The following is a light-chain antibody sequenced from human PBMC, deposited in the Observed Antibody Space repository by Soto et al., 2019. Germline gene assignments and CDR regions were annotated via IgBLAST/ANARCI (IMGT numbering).Light chain of an antibody. CDR1: SSNIGNNY. Sequence: QSALTQPPSVSAAPGQKVNISCSGSSSNIGNNYVSWYQQLPGTAPKLLIYDNNKRPSGIPDRFSGSKSGTSATLGITGLQTGDEADYYCGTWDSSLSAGVFGTGTKVTVL. CDR2: DNN. J-gene: IGLJ1*01. V-gene: IGLV1-51*01. CDR3: GTWDSSLSAGV.